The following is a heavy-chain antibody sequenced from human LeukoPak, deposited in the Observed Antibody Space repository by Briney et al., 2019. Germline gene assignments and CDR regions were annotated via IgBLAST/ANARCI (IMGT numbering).Heavy chain of an antibody. D-gene: IGHD1-26*01. Sequence: PSQTLSLTCTVSGGSISSGDYYWSWIRQPPGKGLEWIGYIYYSGSTYYNPSLKSRVTIAVDTSKNQFSVKLSTVTTADTAVTSCASEISGSFRLDTWGPGTLVTVSS. CDR3: ASEISGSFRLDT. CDR1: GGSISSGDYY. V-gene: IGHV4-30-4*01. J-gene: IGHJ5*02. CDR2: IYYSGST.